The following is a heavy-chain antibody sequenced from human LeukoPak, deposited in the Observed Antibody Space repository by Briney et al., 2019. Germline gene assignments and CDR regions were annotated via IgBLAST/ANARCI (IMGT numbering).Heavy chain of an antibody. CDR1: GYSFSNYW. D-gene: IGHD3-9*01. CDR2: IYPGDSDT. CDR3: ARLYDILTSNSFDP. Sequence: GESLKTSCKGSGYSFSNYWIGWVRQMPGKGLEWMGIIYPGDSDTRYSPSFQGQVTISADKSISTAYVQWSSLKASDTAMYYCARLYDILTSNSFDPWGQGTLVTVSS. V-gene: IGHV5-51*01. J-gene: IGHJ5*02.